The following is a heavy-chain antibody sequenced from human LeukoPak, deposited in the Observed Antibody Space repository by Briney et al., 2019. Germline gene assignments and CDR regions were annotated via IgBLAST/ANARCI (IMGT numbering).Heavy chain of an antibody. CDR3: AKSPSLQAFDV. CDR2: ISWNSGSI. V-gene: IGHV3-9*01. Sequence: GGSLRLSCAASGFTFDDYAMHWVRQAPGKGLEWVSGISWNSGSIGYADSVKGRFTISRDNSKNTLYLQMNSLRAEDTALYYCAKSPSLQAFDVWGQGTTVSVSS. J-gene: IGHJ3*01. CDR1: GFTFDDYA.